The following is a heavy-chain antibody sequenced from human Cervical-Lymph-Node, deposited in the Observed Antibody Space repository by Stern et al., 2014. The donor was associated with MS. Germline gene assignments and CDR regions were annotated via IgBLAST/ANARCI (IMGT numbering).Heavy chain of an antibody. CDR1: GFTFSSYG. V-gene: IGHV3-33*01. D-gene: IGHD3-22*01. Sequence: VHLVESGGGVVQPGRSLRLSCAASGFTFSSYGMHWVRQAPGKGLAWVAVIWYDGSNKYYADSVKGRFTISRDNSKNTLYLQMNSLRAEDTAVYYCARATIDYYDSSGYHFDYWGQGTLVTVSS. CDR2: IWYDGSNK. CDR3: ARATIDYYDSSGYHFDY. J-gene: IGHJ4*02.